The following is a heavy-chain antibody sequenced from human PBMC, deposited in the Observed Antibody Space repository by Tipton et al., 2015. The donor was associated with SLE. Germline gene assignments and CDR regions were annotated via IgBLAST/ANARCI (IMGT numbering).Heavy chain of an antibody. CDR3: ARHPDVATMLMDV. V-gene: IGHV4-38-2*01. D-gene: IGHD5-12*01. CDR2: IYHSGTT. J-gene: IGHJ6*02. CDR1: YYSITTGYF. Sequence: TLSLTCAVSYYSITTGYFWGWVRQAPGKGLEWIGSIYHSGTTYHNPSLKSRVSISVDTSKNQFSLKLNSVTAADTAVYYCARHPDVATMLMDVWGQGTTVTVSS.